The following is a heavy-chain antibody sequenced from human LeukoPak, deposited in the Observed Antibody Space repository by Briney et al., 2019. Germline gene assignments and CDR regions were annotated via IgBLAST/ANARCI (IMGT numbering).Heavy chain of an antibody. CDR3: TTLRIYCSGGSCEIDY. CDR1: GFXFSGSA. V-gene: IGHV3-73*01. CDR2: IRSKANSYAT. Sequence: PGGSLRLSCAASGFXFSGSAMHWVRQASGKGLEWVGRIRSKANSYATAYAASVKGRFTISRDDSKNTAYLQMNSLKTEDTAVYYCTTLRIYCSGGSCEIDYWGQGTLVTVSS. D-gene: IGHD2-15*01. J-gene: IGHJ4*02.